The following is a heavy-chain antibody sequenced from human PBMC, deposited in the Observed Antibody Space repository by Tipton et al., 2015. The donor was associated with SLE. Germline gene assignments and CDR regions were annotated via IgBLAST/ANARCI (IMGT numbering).Heavy chain of an antibody. CDR1: GGSISDYY. CDR3: ARHIPGGSSWHYYYYYGMDV. Sequence: TLSLTCAVYGGSISDYYWSWIRQTPGEGLEWIGEINHSGGGRGSNYNPSLKSRVTISVDTSKNQFSLKLSSVTAADTAVYYCARHIPGGSSWHYYYYYGMDVWGQGTTITVSS. CDR2: INHSGGGRGS. J-gene: IGHJ6*02. V-gene: IGHV4-34*01. D-gene: IGHD6-13*01.